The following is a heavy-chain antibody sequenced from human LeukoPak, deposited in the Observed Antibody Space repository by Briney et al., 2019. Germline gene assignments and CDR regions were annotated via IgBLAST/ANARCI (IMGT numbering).Heavy chain of an antibody. V-gene: IGHV3-53*01. J-gene: IGHJ3*02. Sequence: HSGGSLRLSCAASGFTVSSNYMSWVRQAPGKGLEWVSVIYSGGSTYYADSVKGRFTISRDNSKNTLYLQMSSLRAEDTAVYYCARERYYCSSTSCYLDAFDIWGQGTMVTVSS. CDR2: IYSGGST. D-gene: IGHD2-2*01. CDR1: GFTVSSNY. CDR3: ARERYYCSSTSCYLDAFDI.